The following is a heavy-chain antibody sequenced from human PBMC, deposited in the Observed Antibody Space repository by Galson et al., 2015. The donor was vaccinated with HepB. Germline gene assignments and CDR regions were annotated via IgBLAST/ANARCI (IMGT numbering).Heavy chain of an antibody. V-gene: IGHV3-30*04. CDR3: ARYGLGGMDV. CDR2: ISYDGSNK. D-gene: IGHD4-17*01. Sequence: SLRLSCAASGFTFSSYAMHWVRQAPGKGLEWVAVISYDGSNKYYADSVKGRFTISRDNSKNTLYLQMNSLRAEDTAVYYCARYGLGGMDVWGQGTTVTVSS. J-gene: IGHJ6*02. CDR1: GFTFSSYA.